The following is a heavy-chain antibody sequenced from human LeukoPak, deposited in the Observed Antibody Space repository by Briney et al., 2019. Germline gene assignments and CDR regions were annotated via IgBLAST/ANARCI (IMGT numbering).Heavy chain of an antibody. CDR1: GFTFSSYS. J-gene: IGHJ4*02. D-gene: IGHD2-21*02. Sequence: GGSLRLSCAASGFTFSSYSMNWVRQAPGKGLEWVSSISSSSSYIYYADSVKGRFTISRDNAKNSLYLQMNSLRAEDTAVYYCARVSHIVVVTAILRYWGQGTLVTVSS. V-gene: IGHV3-21*04. CDR3: ARVSHIVVVTAILRY. CDR2: ISSSSSYI.